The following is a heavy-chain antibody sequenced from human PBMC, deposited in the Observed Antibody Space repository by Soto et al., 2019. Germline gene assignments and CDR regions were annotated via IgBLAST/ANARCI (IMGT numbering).Heavy chain of an antibody. CDR3: ARHPERIAEIGLFDP. J-gene: IGHJ5*02. V-gene: IGHV3-48*01. D-gene: IGHD6-13*01. Sequence: EVQLVESGGGLVQPGGSLRLSCAASGFTFSSYSMNWVRQAPGKGLEWVSYISSSSSTIYYADSVKGRFTISRDNAKKSLYLQMNSLRAEDTAVYYCARHPERIAEIGLFDPWGQGTLVTVSS. CDR2: ISSSSSTI. CDR1: GFTFSSYS.